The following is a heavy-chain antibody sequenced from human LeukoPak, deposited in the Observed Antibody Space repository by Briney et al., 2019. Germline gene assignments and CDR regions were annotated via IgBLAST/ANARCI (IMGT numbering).Heavy chain of an antibody. D-gene: IGHD6-19*01. CDR1: GFTFSSYW. V-gene: IGHV3-74*01. Sequence: PGGSLRLSCAASGFTFSSYWMHWVRQAPGKGLVWVSRINSDGSSTSYADSVKGRFTISRDNAKNTLYLQMNSLRAEDTAVYYCAREEGSGWFWVRYYMDVWGKGTTVTVSS. J-gene: IGHJ6*03. CDR3: AREEGSGWFWVRYYMDV. CDR2: INSDGSST.